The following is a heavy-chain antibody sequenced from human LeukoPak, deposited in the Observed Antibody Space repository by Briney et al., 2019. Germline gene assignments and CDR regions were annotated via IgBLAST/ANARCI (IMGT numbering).Heavy chain of an antibody. CDR2: INHSGST. CDR1: GGSFSGYY. Sequence: PSETLSLTCAVYGGSFSGYYWSWIRQPPGKGLEWIGEINHSGSTNYNPSLKSRVTISVDTSKNQFSLKLSSVTAADTAVYYCARGARAPRNFDYWGQGTLVTVSP. V-gene: IGHV4-34*01. D-gene: IGHD1-26*01. CDR3: ARGARAPRNFDY. J-gene: IGHJ4*02.